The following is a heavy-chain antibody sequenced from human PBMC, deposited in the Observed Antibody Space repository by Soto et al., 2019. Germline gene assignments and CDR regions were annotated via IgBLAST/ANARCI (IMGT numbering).Heavy chain of an antibody. V-gene: IGHV3-48*02. CDR1: GLTFSGYS. Sequence: GGSLRLSCGASGLTFSGYSMNWVRQAPGKGLEWVSYISSSSSTIYYADSVKGRFTISRDNAKKSLYLQMNSLRDEDTAVYYCASELELPEDYYYYYGMDVWGQGTTVTVSS. CDR3: ASELELPEDYYYYYGMDV. D-gene: IGHD1-7*01. CDR2: ISSSSSTI. J-gene: IGHJ6*02.